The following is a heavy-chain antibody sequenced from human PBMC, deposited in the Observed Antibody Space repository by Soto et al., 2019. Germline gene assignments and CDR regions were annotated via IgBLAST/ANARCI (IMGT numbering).Heavy chain of an antibody. D-gene: IGHD3-9*01. Sequence: GGSLRLSCAASGFTFSSYSMNWVRQAPGKGLEWVSYISSSSSTIYYADSVKGRFTISRDNAKNSLYLKMNSLRAEDTAVYYCARDGAYDILTGYHWGQGTLVTVSS. CDR3: ARDGAYDILTGYH. CDR2: ISSSSSTI. V-gene: IGHV3-48*01. J-gene: IGHJ5*02. CDR1: GFTFSSYS.